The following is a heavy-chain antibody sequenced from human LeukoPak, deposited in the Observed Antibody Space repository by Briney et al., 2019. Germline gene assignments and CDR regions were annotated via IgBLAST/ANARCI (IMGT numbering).Heavy chain of an antibody. Sequence: PSETLSLTCTVSGGSIGSSSYYWGWIRQPPGKGLEWIGSIYYSGSTYYNPSLKSRVTISVDTSKNQFSLKLSSVTAADTVVYYCARVRDTAMVSFSYFDYWGQGTLVTVSS. J-gene: IGHJ4*02. CDR2: IYYSGST. CDR1: GGSIGSSSYY. CDR3: ARVRDTAMVSFSYFDY. V-gene: IGHV4-39*01. D-gene: IGHD5-18*01.